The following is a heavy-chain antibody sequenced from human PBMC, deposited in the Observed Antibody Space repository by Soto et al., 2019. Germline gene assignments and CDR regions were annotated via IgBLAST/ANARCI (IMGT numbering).Heavy chain of an antibody. Sequence: SVKVTCKDSGGAYSSYALSWLRQAPGQGLEWMGGIIPIFGTANYAQKFQGRVTITADESTSTAYMELSSLRADDTAVYYCVKGEYYYDRSGYYPFDYCGEGSLVTVSS. D-gene: IGHD3-22*01. V-gene: IGHV1-69*13. CDR3: VKGEYYYDRSGYYPFDY. J-gene: IGHJ4*02. CDR2: IIPIFGTA. CDR1: GGAYSSYA.